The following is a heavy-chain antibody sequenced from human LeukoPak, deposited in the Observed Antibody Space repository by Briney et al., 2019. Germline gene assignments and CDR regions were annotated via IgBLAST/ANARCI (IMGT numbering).Heavy chain of an antibody. D-gene: IGHD3-9*01. J-gene: IGHJ4*02. CDR1: GGSMNSYY. V-gene: IGHV4-59*08. CDR3: ARHVWLQPFDY. CDR2: IYYSGST. Sequence: RSERRSLTCSVSGGSMNSYYWSWNRQSPGKGLEWIGYIYYSGSTNYDTIIKSRVTISVDTSKSQFSLKLSSVTAADTAVYYCARHVWLQPFDYWGQGTLVTVSS.